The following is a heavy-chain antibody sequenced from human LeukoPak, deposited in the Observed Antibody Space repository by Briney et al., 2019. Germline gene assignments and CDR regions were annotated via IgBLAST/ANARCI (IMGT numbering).Heavy chain of an antibody. J-gene: IGHJ4*02. CDR3: ARGTTSSGSYYFDY. Sequence: PGGSLRLSCAASGSTFSSFSVNWVRQAPGKGLEWISYISGSSSAIHYADSVKGRFTISRDNAKNSLYLQMNSLRAEDTAVYYCARGTTSSGSYYFDYWGQGTLVTVSS. CDR2: ISGSSSAI. D-gene: IGHD3-22*01. CDR1: GSTFSSFS. V-gene: IGHV3-48*04.